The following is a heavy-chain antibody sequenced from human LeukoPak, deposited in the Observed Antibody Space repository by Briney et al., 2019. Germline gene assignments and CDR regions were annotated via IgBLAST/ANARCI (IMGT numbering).Heavy chain of an antibody. CDR2: ISPSGGST. Sequence: ASVKVSCKASGYTFTSYYMHWVRQAPGQGLEWMGIISPSGGSTSYAQKFQGRVTMTRDMSTSTVYMELSSLRAEDTAVYYCARVRKDYYYYYMDVWGKGTTVTVSS. V-gene: IGHV1-46*01. CDR1: GYTFTSYY. J-gene: IGHJ6*03. CDR3: ARVRKDYYYYYMDV.